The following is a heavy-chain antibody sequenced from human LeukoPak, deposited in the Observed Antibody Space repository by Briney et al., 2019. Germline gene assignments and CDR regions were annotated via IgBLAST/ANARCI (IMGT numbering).Heavy chain of an antibody. CDR1: GFTFSSYA. V-gene: IGHV3-23*01. CDR2: ISGRGYST. J-gene: IGHJ4*02. D-gene: IGHD3-22*01. Sequence: PGGSLRLSCAASGFTFSSYAMSWVRQAPGKGLEWVSAISGRGYSTYYADSVKGRFIISRDNSRDTLYLQMNSLRAEDTAVYYCARGTHYYDISGYDYWGQGTLVIVSS. CDR3: ARGTHYYDISGYDY.